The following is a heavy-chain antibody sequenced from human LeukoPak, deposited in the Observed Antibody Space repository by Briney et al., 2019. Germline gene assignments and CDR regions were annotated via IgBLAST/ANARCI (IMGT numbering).Heavy chain of an antibody. CDR1: GFTFDDYG. CDR2: IKWNGGST. J-gene: IGHJ6*02. Sequence: GGSLRLSCAASGFTFDDYGMSWVRQAPGKGLEWVSGIKWNGGSTGYADSVKGRFTISRDNAKNSLYLQMNSLRAEDTALYYCARDFLVWGHYYYGMDVWGQGTTVTVSS. D-gene: IGHD3-16*01. V-gene: IGHV3-20*04. CDR3: ARDFLVWGHYYYGMDV.